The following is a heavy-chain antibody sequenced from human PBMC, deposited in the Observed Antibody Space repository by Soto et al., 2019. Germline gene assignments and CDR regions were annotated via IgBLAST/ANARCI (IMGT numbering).Heavy chain of an antibody. J-gene: IGHJ4*02. D-gene: IGHD1-1*01. Sequence: GGSLRFSCAASGFTFSSYGMHWVRQAPGKGLEWVAVIWYDGSNKYYADSVKGRFTISRDNSKNTLYLQMNSLRAEDTAVYYCARASGDWYNLQYYFDYWGQGTLVTVSS. CDR2: IWYDGSNK. CDR3: ARASGDWYNLQYYFDY. CDR1: GFTFSSYG. V-gene: IGHV3-33*01.